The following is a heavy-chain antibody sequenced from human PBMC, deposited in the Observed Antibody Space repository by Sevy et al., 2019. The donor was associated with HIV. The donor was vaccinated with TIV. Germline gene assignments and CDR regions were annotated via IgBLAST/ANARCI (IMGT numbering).Heavy chain of an antibody. J-gene: IGHJ6*02. CDR3: HGDYDSSQLASYYYYGMDV. CDR2: IRGSGGST. D-gene: IGHD3-22*01. V-gene: IGHV3-23*01. CDR1: GFTFSSYA. Sequence: GGSLRLSCAASGFTFSSYAMSWVRQAPGKGLEWVSTIRGSGGSTYYADSVKGRFTISRDNSKNTLYFQMNSLRAEDKAVYYRHGDYDSSQLASYYYYGMDVWGQGTTVTVSS.